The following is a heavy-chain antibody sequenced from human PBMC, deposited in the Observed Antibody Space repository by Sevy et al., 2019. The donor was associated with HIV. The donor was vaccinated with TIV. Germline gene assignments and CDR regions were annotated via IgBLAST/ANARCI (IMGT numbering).Heavy chain of an antibody. D-gene: IGHD3-22*01. CDR1: GFTFSNAW. CDR2: IKSKTDGGTT. Sequence: GGSLRLSCAASGFTFSNAWMSWVRQAPGKGLEWVGRIKSKTDGGTTDYAAPVKGRFTISRDDSKRTLYLQMNSLKTEDTAVYYCTTLSYYYDSSGYYYSDYWGQGTLVTVSS. CDR3: TTLSYYYDSSGYYYSDY. V-gene: IGHV3-15*01. J-gene: IGHJ4*02.